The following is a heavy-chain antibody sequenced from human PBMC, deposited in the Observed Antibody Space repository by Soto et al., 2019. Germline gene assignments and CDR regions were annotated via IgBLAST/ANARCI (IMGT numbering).Heavy chain of an antibody. CDR2: IHETGST. J-gene: IGHJ5*02. CDR3: ARDRSSGWFGGKNNWFDP. D-gene: IGHD6-19*01. CDR1: GYSISRGYY. V-gene: IGHV4-38-2*02. Sequence: PSETLSLTCAVSGYSISRGYYWAWIRQSPGRGLEWIGSIHETGSTYYNPSLKSRVSISLDTSKNQFSLNLSPAGAADTAMYYCARDRSSGWFGGKNNWFDPWGQGTLVTVSS.